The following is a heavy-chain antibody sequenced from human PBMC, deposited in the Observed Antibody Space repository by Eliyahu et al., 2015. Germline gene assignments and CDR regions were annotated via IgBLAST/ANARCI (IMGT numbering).Heavy chain of an antibody. CDR1: GDXISSYY. CDR3: ARQDLYISGTYFNV. J-gene: IGHJ4*02. Sequence: QVQLQESGPGLVKPSETLSLTCTVSGDXISSYYWSWIRQPPGKGLEWIGNIYYSGSTNYNPSLKSRVTMSVDTSKNQFSLKLSSVTAADTAVYYCARQDLYISGTYFNVWGQGTLVTVSS. V-gene: IGHV4-59*01. CDR2: IYYSGST. D-gene: IGHD3-10*01.